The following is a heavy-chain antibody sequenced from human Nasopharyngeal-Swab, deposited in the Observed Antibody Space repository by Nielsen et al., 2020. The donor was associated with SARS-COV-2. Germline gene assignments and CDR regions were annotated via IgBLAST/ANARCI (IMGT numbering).Heavy chain of an antibody. CDR2: INSDGSST. Sequence: GESLKISCAASGFTFSGYWMHWVRQAPGKGLVWVSRINSDGSSTNYADSVKGRFTISRDNAKNTLYLQMNSLRDEDTAVYYCARETVLGGNYFFDYWGPGTLVTVSS. V-gene: IGHV3-74*01. CDR1: GFTFSGYW. CDR3: ARETVLGGNYFFDY. D-gene: IGHD3-9*01. J-gene: IGHJ4*02.